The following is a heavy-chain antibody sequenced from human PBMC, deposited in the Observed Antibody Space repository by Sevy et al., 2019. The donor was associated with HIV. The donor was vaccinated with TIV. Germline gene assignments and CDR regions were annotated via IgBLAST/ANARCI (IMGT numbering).Heavy chain of an antibody. Sequence: GGSLRLSCATSGFSFSRSPMHWVRQAPGKGLEWVAVMSYNGNKKYNEDSVKGRFTISRDDPKNTMYLQMNSLRVEDTALFYCARERDENSSGWSVPFDNWGQGTLVTVSS. CDR1: GFSFSRSP. CDR3: ARERDENSSGWSVPFDN. J-gene: IGHJ4*02. CDR2: MSYNGNKK. V-gene: IGHV3-30*04. D-gene: IGHD6-19*01.